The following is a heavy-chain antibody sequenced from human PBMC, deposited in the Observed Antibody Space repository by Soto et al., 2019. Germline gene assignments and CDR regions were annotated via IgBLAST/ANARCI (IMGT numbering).Heavy chain of an antibody. CDR2: IYTSGST. CDR1: GGSISNYY. V-gene: IGHV4-4*07. D-gene: IGHD2-2*01. CDR3: ARQTTYSSSWFDY. Sequence: QVQLQESGPGLVQPSETLSLTCTVSGGSISNYYWTWIRQPAGKGLEWIGRIYTSGSTNYNPSLKSRVTLSVDTSKNQFSLKLSSVTAADTALYYCARQTTYSSSWFDYWGHGTLVTVSS. J-gene: IGHJ5*01.